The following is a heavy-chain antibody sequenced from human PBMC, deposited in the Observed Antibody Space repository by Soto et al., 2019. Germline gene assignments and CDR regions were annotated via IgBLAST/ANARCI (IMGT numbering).Heavy chain of an antibody. CDR1: GFTFTSYA. CDR2: ISGSGGSE. V-gene: IGHV3-23*01. CDR3: AKGDTTMITDYYAMDV. Sequence: VGSLRLSCAVSGFTFTSYAMTCFRQAPVKGLEWVSAISGSGGSEFYADSVKGRFTISRDNSKNTLYLQMKSLRAEDTALYYCAKGDTTMITDYYAMDVWGQGTTVTVSS. D-gene: IGHD5-18*01. J-gene: IGHJ6*02.